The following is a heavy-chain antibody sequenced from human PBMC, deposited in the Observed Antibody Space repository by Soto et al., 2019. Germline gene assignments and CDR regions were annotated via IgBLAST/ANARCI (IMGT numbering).Heavy chain of an antibody. CDR2: INHSGST. CDR3: ASNIVATRKY. D-gene: IGHD5-12*01. CDR1: RGSFSGYY. V-gene: IGHV4-34*01. Sequence: SETLSLTCAVYRGSFSGYYWSWIRQPPGKGLEWIGEINHSGSTNYNPSLKSRVTISVDTSKNQFSLKLSSVTAADTAVYYCASNIVATRKYWGQGTLVTVSS. J-gene: IGHJ4*02.